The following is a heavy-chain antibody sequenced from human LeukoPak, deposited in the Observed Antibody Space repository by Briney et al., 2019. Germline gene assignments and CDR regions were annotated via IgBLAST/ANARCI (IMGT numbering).Heavy chain of an antibody. J-gene: IGHJ4*02. CDR1: GFSVRTNY. CDR3: ARSRAFDL. Sequence: GGSLRLSCVASGFSVRTNYMNWVRQAPGKRPEWVAIIYDSDSTYYTDSVKGRLTISRDSSKNTVYLQMNSLRIEDTALYYCARSRAFDLWGQGTLVTVSS. CDR2: IYDSDST. V-gene: IGHV3-53*01.